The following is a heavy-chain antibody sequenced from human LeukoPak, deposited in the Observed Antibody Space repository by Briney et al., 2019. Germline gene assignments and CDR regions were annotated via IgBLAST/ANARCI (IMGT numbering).Heavy chain of an antibody. J-gene: IGHJ4*02. V-gene: IGHV3-33*01. CDR1: GFTFRNFG. CDR2: IYYDGSDK. Sequence: GGSLRLTCVVSGFTFRNFGMHWVRQAPGKGLEWVAVIYYDGSDKYYVDSVKGRFAVSRDNSKNTLYLQMNNLRVEDTAIYHCARDRSQHYFDYWGQGALVTVSS. CDR3: ARDRSQHYFDY. D-gene: IGHD5-18*01.